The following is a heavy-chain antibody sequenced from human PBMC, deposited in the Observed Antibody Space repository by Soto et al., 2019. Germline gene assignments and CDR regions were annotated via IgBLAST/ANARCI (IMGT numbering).Heavy chain of an antibody. D-gene: IGHD2-2*01. CDR1: GYTFTSLG. J-gene: IGHJ4*02. CDR2: ISTHNVNT. V-gene: IGHV1-18*01. Sequence: ASVKVSCKASGYTFTSLGISWVRQAPGQGLEWMGWISTHNVNTNYQQKLQDRVTMSTDTSTSTAYMELRSLRSDDTAVYYCAREGVELPALNYWGQGTPVTVSS. CDR3: AREGVELPALNY.